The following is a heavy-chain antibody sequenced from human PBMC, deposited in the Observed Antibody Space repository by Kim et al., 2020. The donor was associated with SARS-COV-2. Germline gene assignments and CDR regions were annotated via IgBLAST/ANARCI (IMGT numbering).Heavy chain of an antibody. CDR1: GYTFTGYY. CDR3: ATLPHQLLTTRGPDP. D-gene: IGHD2-2*01. CDR2: INPNSGGT. Sequence: ASVKVSCKASGYTFTGYYMHWVRQAPGQGLEWMGRINPNSGGTNYAQKFQGRVTMTRDTSISTAYMELSRLRSDDTAVYYCATLPHQLLTTRGPDPWGQGTLVTVSS. J-gene: IGHJ5*02. V-gene: IGHV1-2*06.